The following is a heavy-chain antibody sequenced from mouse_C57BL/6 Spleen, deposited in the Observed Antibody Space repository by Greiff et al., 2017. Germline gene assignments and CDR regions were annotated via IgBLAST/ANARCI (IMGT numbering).Heavy chain of an antibody. D-gene: IGHD1-1*01. Sequence: QVQLQQSGPELVKPGAAVKISCKASGYSFSSSWMNWVKQRPGKGLEWIGRIYPGDGDTNYNGKVKGKATLTADKSSSTAYMQRSSLTSEDSAVYFCAREYDYGTLDYWGQGTTLTVSS. CDR3: AREYDYGTLDY. J-gene: IGHJ2*01. CDR2: IYPGDGDT. CDR1: GYSFSSSW. V-gene: IGHV1-82*01.